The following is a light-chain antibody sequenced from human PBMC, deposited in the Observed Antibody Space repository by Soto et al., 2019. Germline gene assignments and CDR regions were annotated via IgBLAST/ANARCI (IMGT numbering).Light chain of an antibody. J-gene: IGKJ1*01. CDR3: QQDNNWPPWT. Sequence: EIVMTQSPATLSVSPGERATLSCRASQSVSSNLAWYQQKPVQAPRLLIYGASTRATGIPARFSGSGSGTVFTLTLSSLQSEDFAVYYCQQDNNWPPWTFGTGTKVEIE. CDR2: GAS. CDR1: QSVSSN. V-gene: IGKV3-15*01.